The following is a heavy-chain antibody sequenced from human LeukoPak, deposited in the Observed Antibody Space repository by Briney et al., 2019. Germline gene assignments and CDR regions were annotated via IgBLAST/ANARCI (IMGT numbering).Heavy chain of an antibody. Sequence: GASVKVSCKASGYTFTSYYMHWVRQAPGQGLEWMGIINPSGGSTSYAQKFQGRVTMTRDMSTSTVYMELSSLRSEDTAVYYCARDQHVRNPSGSYDYWGQGTLVTVSS. D-gene: IGHD1-26*01. J-gene: IGHJ4*02. CDR3: ARDQHVRNPSGSYDY. V-gene: IGHV1-46*01. CDR2: INPSGGST. CDR1: GYTFTSYY.